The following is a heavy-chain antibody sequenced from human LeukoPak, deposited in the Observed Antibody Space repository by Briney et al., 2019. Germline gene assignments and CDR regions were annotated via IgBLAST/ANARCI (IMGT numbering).Heavy chain of an antibody. D-gene: IGHD4-17*01. J-gene: IGHJ4*02. V-gene: IGHV3-30*02. CDR1: GFTFSSYA. Sequence: GGSLRLSCAASGFTFSSYAMHWVRQAPGKGLEWVAFIRYDGSNKYYADSVKGRFTISRDNSKNTLYLQMNSLRAEDTAVYYCAKNGITTVTTAHLIWGQGTLVTVSS. CDR3: AKNGITTVTTAHLI. CDR2: IRYDGSNK.